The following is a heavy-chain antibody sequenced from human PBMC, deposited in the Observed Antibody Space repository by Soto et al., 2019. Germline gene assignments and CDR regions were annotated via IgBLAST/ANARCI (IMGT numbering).Heavy chain of an antibody. CDR3: ARRWGDYFDY. D-gene: IGHD3-16*01. CDR1: GGSIISGDYY. J-gene: IGHJ4*02. Sequence: SETLSLTCTVSGGSIISGDYYWSWIRQPPGKGLEWIGYIYYSGSTYYNPSLKSRVTISVDTSKNQFSLKLSLKLSSVTAADTAVYYCARRWGDYFDYWGQGTLVTVSS. V-gene: IGHV4-30-4*01. CDR2: IYYSGST.